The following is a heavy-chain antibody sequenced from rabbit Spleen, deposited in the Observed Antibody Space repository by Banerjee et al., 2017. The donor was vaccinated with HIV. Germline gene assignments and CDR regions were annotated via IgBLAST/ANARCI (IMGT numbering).Heavy chain of an antibody. CDR3: ARDLTDAIGWNFGW. J-gene: IGHJ4*01. Sequence: LEESGGGLVQPEGSLTLTCTASGFTISSDAMCWVRQAPGKGPEYIACIYNGDGSTYYASWVNGRFPISKTSSTTVTLQMPSLTAADTATYFCARDLTDAIGWNFGWWGPGTLVTVS. CDR2: IYNGDGST. D-gene: IGHD4-1*01. V-gene: IGHV1S47*01. CDR1: GFTISSDA.